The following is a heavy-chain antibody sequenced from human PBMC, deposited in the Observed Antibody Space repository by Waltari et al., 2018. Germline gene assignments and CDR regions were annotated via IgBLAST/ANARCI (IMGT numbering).Heavy chain of an antibody. J-gene: IGHJ3*02. CDR2: IYYSGST. CDR1: GGSITSSTYY. V-gene: IGHV4-39*01. Sequence: QLQLQESGPGLVKPSETLSLTCTVSGGSITSSTYYWGWIRQPPGKGLEWIARIYYSGSTYYNPSLKSRVTISVDTSKNQFSLKLSSVTAADTAVYYWARGGSWNYLDAFDIWGQGTMVTVSS. CDR3: ARGGSWNYLDAFDI. D-gene: IGHD1-7*01.